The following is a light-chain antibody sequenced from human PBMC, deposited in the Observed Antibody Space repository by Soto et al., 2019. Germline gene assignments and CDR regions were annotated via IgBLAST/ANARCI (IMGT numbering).Light chain of an antibody. CDR2: AAS. V-gene: IGKV1-8*01. Sequence: AIRLTRSPSSLSASTEDRFTITCRASQGISSYLDWYQKKKGKAPKLLIYAASTLQSGVPSRLRGSGSGTDLTLTISCLQPEDFATYYCQQYYSYTRTFGGGTKVDIK. J-gene: IGKJ4*01. CDR3: QQYYSYTRT. CDR1: QGISSY.